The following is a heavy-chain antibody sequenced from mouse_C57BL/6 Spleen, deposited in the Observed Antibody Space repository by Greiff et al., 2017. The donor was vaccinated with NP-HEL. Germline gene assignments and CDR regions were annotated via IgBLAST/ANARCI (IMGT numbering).Heavy chain of an antibody. V-gene: IGHV1-22*01. CDR2: INPNNGGT. D-gene: IGHD1-1*01. CDR3: ASSVATPYYAMDY. Sequence: EVQLQQSGPELVKPGASVKMSCKASGYTFTDYNMHWVKQSHGKSLEWIGYINPNNGGTSYNQKFKGKATLTVNKSSSTAYMELRSLTSEDSAVYYCASSVATPYYAMDYWGQGTSVTVSS. CDR1: GYTFTDYN. J-gene: IGHJ4*01.